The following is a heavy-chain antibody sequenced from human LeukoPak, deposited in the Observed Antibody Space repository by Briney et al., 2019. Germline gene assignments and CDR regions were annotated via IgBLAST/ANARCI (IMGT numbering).Heavy chain of an antibody. D-gene: IGHD5-12*01. CDR1: GFTFSDYY. J-gene: IGHJ4*02. CDR2: INHSGST. CDR3: ARGATIYDY. V-gene: IGHV4-34*01. Sequence: GSLRLSCAASGFTFSDYYMSWIRQAPGKGLEWIGEINHSGSTNYNPSLKSRVTISVDTSKNQFSLKLSSVTAADTAVYYCARGATIYDYWGQGTLVTVSP.